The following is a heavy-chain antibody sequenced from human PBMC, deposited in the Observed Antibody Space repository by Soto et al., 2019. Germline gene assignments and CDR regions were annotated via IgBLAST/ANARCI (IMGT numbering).Heavy chain of an antibody. Sequence: ASVKVSCKASGYTFTGYYMHWVRQAPGQGLEWMGWINPNSGGTNYAQKFQGRVTMTRDTSISTAYMELGRLRSDDTAVYYCAREPRITYYDFWSGYPQPYNWFDPWGQGTLVTVSS. CDR1: GYTFTGYY. J-gene: IGHJ5*02. V-gene: IGHV1-2*02. D-gene: IGHD3-3*01. CDR2: INPNSGGT. CDR3: AREPRITYYDFWSGYPQPYNWFDP.